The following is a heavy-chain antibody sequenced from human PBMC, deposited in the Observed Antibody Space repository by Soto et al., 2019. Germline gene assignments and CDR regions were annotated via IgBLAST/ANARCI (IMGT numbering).Heavy chain of an antibody. J-gene: IGHJ4*02. CDR3: ARSETEYCSSTNCYFGIGLGY. CDR2: INAGNGNT. D-gene: IGHD2-2*01. V-gene: IGHV1-3*01. Sequence: ASVKVSCKASGYTFTSYAMHWVRQAPGQRLEWMGWINAGNGNTKYSQKFQGRVTITRDTSASTAYMELSSLRSEDTAVYYCARSETEYCSSTNCYFGIGLGYWGQGTLVTVSS. CDR1: GYTFTSYA.